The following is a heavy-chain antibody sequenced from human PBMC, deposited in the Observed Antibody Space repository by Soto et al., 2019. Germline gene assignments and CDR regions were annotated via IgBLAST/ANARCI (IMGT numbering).Heavy chain of an antibody. D-gene: IGHD3-10*01. CDR1: GFTFSSYS. V-gene: IGHV3-48*02. Sequence: GGSLRLSCAASGFTFSSYSMNWVRQAPGKGLEWVSYISSSSSTIYYADSVKGRFTISRDNAKNSLYLQMNSLRDEDTAVYYCARVLLWFGELFPYDYWGQGTLVTVSS. J-gene: IGHJ4*02. CDR2: ISSSSSTI. CDR3: ARVLLWFGELFPYDY.